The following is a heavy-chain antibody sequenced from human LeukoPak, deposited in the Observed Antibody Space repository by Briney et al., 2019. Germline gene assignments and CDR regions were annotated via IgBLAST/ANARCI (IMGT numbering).Heavy chain of an antibody. D-gene: IGHD1-26*01. CDR2: ITSSSSYT. Sequence: GGSLRLSCAASGFTFSGYNMNWVRQAPGKGLEWVSSITSSSSYTFYADSVKGRFTISRDNAKNSLYLQMNSLRAEDTAIYYCARDPYNGNYGDSYYYHMDVWGKGTTVTISS. CDR1: GFTFSGYN. CDR3: ARDPYNGNYGDSYYYHMDV. V-gene: IGHV3-21*01. J-gene: IGHJ6*03.